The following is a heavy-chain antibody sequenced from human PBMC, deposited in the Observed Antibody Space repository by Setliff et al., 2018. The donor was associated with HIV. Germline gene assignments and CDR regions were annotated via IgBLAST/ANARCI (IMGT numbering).Heavy chain of an antibody. J-gene: IGHJ4*02. Sequence: SETLSLTCVISGGSMGSHYWSWIRQSPGKGLEWIGSIFNDGRTYYNPSLKSRITIPMDTSTNQFSLKLSSVTAADTAVYFCARHFPSISLFFGDPGPFDRWGQGALVTVPQ. CDR3: ARHFPSISLFFGDPGPFDR. V-gene: IGHV4-59*05. D-gene: IGHD3-10*01. CDR2: IFNDGRT. CDR1: GGSMGSHY.